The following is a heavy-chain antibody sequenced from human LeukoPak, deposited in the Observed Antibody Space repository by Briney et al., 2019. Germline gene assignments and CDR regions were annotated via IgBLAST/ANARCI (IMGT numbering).Heavy chain of an antibody. CDR2: IKQDGSAT. V-gene: IGHV3-7*01. J-gene: IGHJ4*02. D-gene: IGHD4-17*01. Sequence: PGGSLRLSCAASGLTFSSYWMSWGRQAPGKGLEWVANIKQDGSATSSVDSVKGRFTISRDNAKNSLYLQRNSLRAEDTAVYYCARVSPNTVTTLQYFDYWGQGTLVTVSS. CDR3: ARVSPNTVTTLQYFDY. CDR1: GLTFSSYW.